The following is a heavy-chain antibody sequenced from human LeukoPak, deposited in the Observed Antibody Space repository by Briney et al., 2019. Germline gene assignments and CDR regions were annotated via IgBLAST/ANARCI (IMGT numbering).Heavy chain of an antibody. CDR2: IYYSGST. D-gene: IGHD6-13*01. CDR3: ARLVWAGYSSSWAKFDP. J-gene: IGHJ5*02. Sequence: SETLSLTCTVSGGSISSYYWSWIRQPPGKGLEWIGYIYYSGSTNYNPSLKSRVTISVDPSKNQFSLKLSSVTAAHTAVYYCARLVWAGYSSSWAKFDPWGQGTLVTVSS. CDR1: GGSISSYY. V-gene: IGHV4-59*08.